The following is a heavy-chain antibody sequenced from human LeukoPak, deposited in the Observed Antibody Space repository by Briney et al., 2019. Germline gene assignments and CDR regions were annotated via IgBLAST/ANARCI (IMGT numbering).Heavy chain of an antibody. Sequence: SETLSLTCAVYGGSFSGYYWSWIRQPPGKGLEWIGEINHSGSTNYNPSLKSRVTISVDTSKNQFSLKLSSVTAADTAVYYCASGAYYDFWTDAFDIWGQGTMVTVSS. CDR3: ASGAYYDFWTDAFDI. CDR1: GGSFSGYY. D-gene: IGHD3-3*01. V-gene: IGHV4-34*01. J-gene: IGHJ3*02. CDR2: INHSGST.